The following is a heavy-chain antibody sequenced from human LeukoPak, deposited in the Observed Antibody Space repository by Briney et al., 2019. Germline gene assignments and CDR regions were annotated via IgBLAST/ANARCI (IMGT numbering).Heavy chain of an antibody. CDR1: GYSFTSYW. CDR3: ARVPPTERGSPENYYYGMDV. Sequence: KDGESLKISCKGSGYSFTSYWIGWVRQMPGKGLEWMGIIYPGDSDTRYSPSFQGQVTISVDKSISTAYLQWSSLKASDTAMYYCARVPPTERGSPENYYYGMDVWGQGTTVTVSS. D-gene: IGHD1-1*01. CDR2: IYPGDSDT. J-gene: IGHJ6*02. V-gene: IGHV5-51*01.